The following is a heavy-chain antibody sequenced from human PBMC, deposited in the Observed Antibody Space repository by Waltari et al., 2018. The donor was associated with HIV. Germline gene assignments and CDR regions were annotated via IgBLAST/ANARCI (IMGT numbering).Heavy chain of an antibody. D-gene: IGHD3-10*01. J-gene: IGHJ4*02. Sequence: EVQVVESGGGLVQPGGSLRLACVASGFTFSTSWMSWVRQAPGKGLEWVANIDQDGSDKYYLDSVKGRFTISRDNAKNSLSLQMSSLRAEDTAVYYCASPRSGFWGQGTRVTVSS. V-gene: IGHV3-7*01. CDR3: ASPRSGF. CDR1: GFTFSTSW. CDR2: IDQDGSDK.